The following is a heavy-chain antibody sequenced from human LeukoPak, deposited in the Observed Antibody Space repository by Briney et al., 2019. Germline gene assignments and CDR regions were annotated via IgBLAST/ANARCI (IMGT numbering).Heavy chain of an antibody. D-gene: IGHD1-26*01. V-gene: IGHV3-30-3*01. CDR2: KSYDGSNK. Sequence: GGSLRLSCAAPGFTFSSYAMHWVRQAPGKGLEWVAVKSYDGSNKYYADSVKGRFTISRDNSKNTLYLQMNSLRAEDTAVYYCARVGKVGAFDYWGQGTLVTVSS. CDR3: ARVGKVGAFDY. J-gene: IGHJ4*02. CDR1: GFTFSSYA.